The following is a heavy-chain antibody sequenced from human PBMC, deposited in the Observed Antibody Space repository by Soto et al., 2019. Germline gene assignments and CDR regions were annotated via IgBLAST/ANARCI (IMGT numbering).Heavy chain of an antibody. V-gene: IGHV4-39*01. Sequence: ETLSLTCAVSGASISGSYYYWAWLRQSPGKGPEWIGSVFYTGFTSYNPSLKSRVSVSVDTSKSQFSLKLSAVTAADTAVYYCATSQKGYNWNYFDHWGQGALVTVSS. D-gene: IGHD1-20*01. CDR2: VFYTGFT. CDR3: ATSQKGYNWNYFDH. CDR1: GASISGSYYY. J-gene: IGHJ4*02.